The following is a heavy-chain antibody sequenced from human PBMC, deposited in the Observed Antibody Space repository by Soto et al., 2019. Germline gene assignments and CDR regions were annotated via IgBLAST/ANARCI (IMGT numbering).Heavy chain of an antibody. CDR3: ATTRVGPCSSSICFSGIFDGMDV. Sequence: GSLRLSCAASGFTISNYGIHWCRHSPFKGLEWVAVISYDGTITYYADSVKGRFTISRDNSKNTLYLQMNSLRTEDTAVYYCATTRVGPCSSSICFSGIFDGMDVWGQGTTVTVSS. D-gene: IGHD2-2*01. J-gene: IGHJ6*02. CDR1: GFTISNYG. V-gene: IGHV3-30-3*01. CDR2: ISYDGTIT.